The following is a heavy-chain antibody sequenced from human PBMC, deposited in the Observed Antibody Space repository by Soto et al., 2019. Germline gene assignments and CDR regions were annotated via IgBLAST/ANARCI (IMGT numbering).Heavy chain of an antibody. V-gene: IGHV4-59*01. CDR2: VYYDGHT. J-gene: IGHJ4*02. D-gene: IGHD5-12*01. CDR1: GGSINNNF. Sequence: SETLSLTCTVSGGSINNNFWGWIRQPPGKGLEWIGYVYYDGHTDYNPSLESRVTIAVDTSKNQFSLRLTSVTAADTAVYYCARDLFGGYCLDYWGQGALVTVS. CDR3: ARDLFGGYCLDY.